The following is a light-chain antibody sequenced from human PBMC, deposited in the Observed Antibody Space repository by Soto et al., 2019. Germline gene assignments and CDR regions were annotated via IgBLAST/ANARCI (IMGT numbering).Light chain of an antibody. CDR1: TSNIGSNY. CDR3: AAWDDSLSGRV. Sequence: QSVLTQPPSASGTPGQRVTISCSASTSNIGSNYVYWYQQLPGTAPKLLIYMNNQRPSGVPDRFSGSKSGTSASLAISGLRSEDEADYYCAAWDDSLSGRVFGGGTKVTVL. J-gene: IGLJ2*01. V-gene: IGLV1-47*01. CDR2: MNN.